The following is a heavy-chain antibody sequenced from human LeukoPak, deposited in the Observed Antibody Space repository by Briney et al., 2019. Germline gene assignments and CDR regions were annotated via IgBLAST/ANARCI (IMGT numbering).Heavy chain of an antibody. D-gene: IGHD6-13*01. CDR3: ARDPPRIAAAGTKAFDI. CDR2: IYSSSSFI. CDR1: GFTFSLYS. V-gene: IGHV3-21*01. Sequence: GGSLRLSCAASGFTFSLYSMNWVRQAPGKGLEWVSSIYSSSSFIYYADSVKGRFTISRDNAKNSLYLQMNSLRAEDTAVYYCARDPPRIAAAGTKAFDIWGQGTMVTVSS. J-gene: IGHJ3*02.